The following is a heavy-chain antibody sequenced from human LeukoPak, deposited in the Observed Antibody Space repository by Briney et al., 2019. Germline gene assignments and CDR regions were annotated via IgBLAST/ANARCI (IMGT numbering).Heavy chain of an antibody. V-gene: IGHV4-59*01. J-gene: IGHJ4*02. Sequence: SETLSLTCTVSGGSISSYYWSWIRQPPGKGLEWIGYIYYSGSTNYNPSLKSRVTISVDTSKNQFSLKLSSVTAADTAVYYCARSYYYGSGSYYTLYYFDYWGQGTLVTVSS. D-gene: IGHD3-10*01. CDR2: IYYSGST. CDR1: GGSISSYY. CDR3: ARSYYYGSGSYYTLYYFDY.